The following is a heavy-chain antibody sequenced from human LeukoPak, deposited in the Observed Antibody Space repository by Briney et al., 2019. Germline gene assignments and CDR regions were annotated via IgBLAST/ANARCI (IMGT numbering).Heavy chain of an antibody. V-gene: IGHV5-51*01. Sequence: GESLKISWKGSGYSFTSYWIGWVRQMPGKGLEWMGIIYPGDSDTRYSPSFQGQVTISADKSISTAYLQWSSLKASDTAMYYCARALLYCSGGSCPEGPFDYWGQGTLVTVSS. CDR1: GYSFTSYW. D-gene: IGHD2-15*01. CDR2: IYPGDSDT. CDR3: ARALLYCSGGSCPEGPFDY. J-gene: IGHJ4*02.